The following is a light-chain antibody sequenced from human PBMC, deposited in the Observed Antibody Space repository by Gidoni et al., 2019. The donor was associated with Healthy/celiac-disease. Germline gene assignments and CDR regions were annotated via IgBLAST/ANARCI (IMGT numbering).Light chain of an antibody. J-gene: IGKJ4*01. Sequence: DIVMTQSPLSLPVTPGVPASSSCRPLQSLLHSNGYNYLDWYLQKPGQSPQLLIYLGSNRASGVPDRFSGSGSGTDFTLKISRVEAEDVGVYYCMQALQTCLTFGGGTKVEIK. CDR2: LGS. CDR3: MQALQTCLT. V-gene: IGKV2-28*01. CDR1: QSLLHSNGYNY.